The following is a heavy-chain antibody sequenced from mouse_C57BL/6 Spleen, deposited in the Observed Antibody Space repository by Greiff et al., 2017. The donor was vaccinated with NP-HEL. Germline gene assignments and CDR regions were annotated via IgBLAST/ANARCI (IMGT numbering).Heavy chain of an antibody. CDR2: INYDGSST. J-gene: IGHJ4*01. CDR3: ARDLGDAMDY. Sequence: EVKVVESEGGLVQPGSSMKLSCTASGFTFSDYYMAWVRQVPEKGLEWVANINYDGSSTYYLDSLKSRFIISRDNAKNILYLQMSSLKSEDTATYYCARDLGDAMDYWGQGTSVTVSS. V-gene: IGHV5-16*01. D-gene: IGHD4-1*01. CDR1: GFTFSDYY.